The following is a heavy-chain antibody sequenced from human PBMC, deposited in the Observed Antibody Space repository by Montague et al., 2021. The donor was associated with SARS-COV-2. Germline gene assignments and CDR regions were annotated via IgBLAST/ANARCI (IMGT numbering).Heavy chain of an antibody. V-gene: IGHV5-51*01. CDR3: ARHEGNGSLSH. J-gene: IGHJ4*02. CDR2: IYPGDADT. D-gene: IGHD1-26*01. Sequence: SLPLSCTGSGYTFSNYWIAWVRQKPGKGLEWMGIIYPGDADTRYSTSFQSQVTISVDKSISTAYLPWSSLKASDAAMYNCARHEGNGSLSHWGQGTQVTVSS. CDR1: GYTFSNYW.